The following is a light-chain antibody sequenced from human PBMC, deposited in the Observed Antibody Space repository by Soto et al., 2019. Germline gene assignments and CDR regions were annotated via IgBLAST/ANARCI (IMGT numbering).Light chain of an antibody. CDR2: DTS. Sequence: TVLPQSPATLSLAPGETATLSCRASLNIDFYLAWYQQNPGQPPRLLIYDTSHRASGIPARFSGSGSGTDFTLTISSLEPEDFAVYYCQQRKNWPPVTFGGGTKVEI. J-gene: IGKJ4*01. CDR3: QQRKNWPPVT. CDR1: LNIDFY. V-gene: IGKV3-11*01.